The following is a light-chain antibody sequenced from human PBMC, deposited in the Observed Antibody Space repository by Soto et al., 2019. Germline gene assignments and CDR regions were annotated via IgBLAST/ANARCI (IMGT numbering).Light chain of an antibody. CDR3: QSYDSTLSARYV. CDR2: GNT. J-gene: IGLJ1*01. CDR1: SGDIGGFDY. V-gene: IGLV2-14*03. Sequence: QSALTQPASVSGSPGQSITISCTGTSGDIGGFDYVSWYQHRPGKAPKLLIVGNTIRPSGVPDRFSASTSGTSASLAITGLQAEDEGDYYCQSYDSTLSARYVFGTGTKVTVL.